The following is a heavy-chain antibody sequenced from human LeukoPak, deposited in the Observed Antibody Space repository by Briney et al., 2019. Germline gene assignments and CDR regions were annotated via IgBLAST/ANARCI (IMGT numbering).Heavy chain of an antibody. J-gene: IGHJ4*02. V-gene: IGHV4-59*01. CDR2: IYYRVTS. CDR1: GDSISTYY. Sequence: SETLSLTCTVSGDSISTYYWSWIRQPPGKGLEWIGYIYYRVTSDYNPSLKSRVTISVDTSQNQFYLKLSSVTAADTAVYYCARDGYSGSDALWGQGTLVTVSS. D-gene: IGHD5-12*01. CDR3: ARDGYSGSDAL.